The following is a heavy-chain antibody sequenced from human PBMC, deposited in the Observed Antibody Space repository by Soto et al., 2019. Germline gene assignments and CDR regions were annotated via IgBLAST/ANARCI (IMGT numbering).Heavy chain of an antibody. CDR2: IYSGGTT. D-gene: IGHD3-22*01. J-gene: IGHJ5*02. CDR3: ARNGDSSDYRGWFDP. Sequence: EVQLVESGGGLVQPGGSLRLSCAASGFTVSSNYMSWVRQAPGKGLEWVSVIYSGGTTYYADSVKGRFTISRDNSKNTVYLQMSSLRAEDTAVYYCARNGDSSDYRGWFDPWGQGTLVTVSS. CDR1: GFTVSSNY. V-gene: IGHV3-66*01.